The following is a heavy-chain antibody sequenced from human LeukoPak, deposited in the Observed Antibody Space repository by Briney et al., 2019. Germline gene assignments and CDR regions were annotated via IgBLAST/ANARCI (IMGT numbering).Heavy chain of an antibody. CDR2: INSDGSST. J-gene: IGHJ5*02. V-gene: IGHV3-74*01. D-gene: IGHD3-10*01. CDR3: ARRYYASGNTNNWFDH. Sequence: GGSLRLSCAASGFTFSSYWMNWVRHAPGKGLVWVSRINSDGSSTNYADSVKGRFTISRDNAKNTMYLQMNSLRAEDTAVYWCARRYYASGNTNNWFDHWGQGTLVTVSS. CDR1: GFTFSSYW.